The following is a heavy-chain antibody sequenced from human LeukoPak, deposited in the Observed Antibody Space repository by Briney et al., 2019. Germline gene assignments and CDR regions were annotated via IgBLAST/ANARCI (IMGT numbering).Heavy chain of an antibody. J-gene: IGHJ4*02. CDR2: IYSGGST. Sequence: PGGSLRLSCAASGFTVSVNYMNWVRQAPGKGLEWVSVIYSGGSTYYADSVKGRFAISRDSSKNTLYLQMNSLRPEDTAVYYCARENNYGYNSFDYWGQGTLVTVSS. D-gene: IGHD5-18*01. CDR1: GFTVSVNY. V-gene: IGHV3-53*01. CDR3: ARENNYGYNSFDY.